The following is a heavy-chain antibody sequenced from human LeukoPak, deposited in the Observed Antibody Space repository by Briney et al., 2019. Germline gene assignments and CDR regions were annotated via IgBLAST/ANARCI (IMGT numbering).Heavy chain of an antibody. Sequence: PGGSLRLSCAASVFTFSSYEMNWVRQAPGEGLEWVSYISSSGSTIYYADSVGGRFTLSRDNAKNSLYLQMNSLRVEDTAIYYCAREVAVTGTPSLDNWGQGTLVTVSS. CDR1: VFTFSSYE. J-gene: IGHJ4*02. CDR2: ISSSGSTI. CDR3: AREVAVTGTPSLDN. D-gene: IGHD6-19*01. V-gene: IGHV3-48*03.